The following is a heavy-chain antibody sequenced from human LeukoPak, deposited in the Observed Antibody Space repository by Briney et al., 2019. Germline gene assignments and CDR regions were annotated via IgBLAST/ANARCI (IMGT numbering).Heavy chain of an antibody. CDR2: IYTSGST. Sequence: SETLSLTCTVAGGSISSFYWSWIRQPAGKGLEWIGRIYTSGSTNYNPSLKSRVTMSVDTSKNQFSLKLSSVTAADTAVYYCARSYSSSRFIMDVWGKGTTVTVSS. V-gene: IGHV4-4*07. CDR1: GGSISSFY. J-gene: IGHJ6*04. D-gene: IGHD6-13*01. CDR3: ARSYSSSRFIMDV.